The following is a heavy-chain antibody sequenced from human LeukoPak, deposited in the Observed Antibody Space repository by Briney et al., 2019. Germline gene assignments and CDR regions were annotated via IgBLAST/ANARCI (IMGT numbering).Heavy chain of an antibody. J-gene: IGHJ3*02. Sequence: GGSLRLSCAASGFTFSSYSMNWVRQAPGKGLEWVSSISSSSSYIYYADSVKGRFTISRDNSKNSLYLQMNSLRAEDTALYYCAKRSGYADAFDIWGQGTMVTVSS. CDR2: ISSSSSYI. CDR1: GFTFSSYS. CDR3: AKRSGYADAFDI. D-gene: IGHD5-12*01. V-gene: IGHV3-21*04.